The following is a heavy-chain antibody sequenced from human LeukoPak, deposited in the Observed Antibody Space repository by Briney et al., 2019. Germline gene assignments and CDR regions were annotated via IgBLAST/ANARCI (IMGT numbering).Heavy chain of an antibody. CDR3: ARGRVSSSSWSSTYYYYFYMDV. Sequence: SETLSLTCAVYGGSFSGYYWSWIRQPPGKGLEWIGEINHSGSTNYNPPLNSRVTISRDTSKNHFSLELSSVTTADTAVYFCARGRVSSSSWSSTYYYYFYMDVWGRGTTVTVSS. CDR1: GGSFSGYY. CDR2: INHSGST. V-gene: IGHV4-34*01. J-gene: IGHJ6*03. D-gene: IGHD6-13*01.